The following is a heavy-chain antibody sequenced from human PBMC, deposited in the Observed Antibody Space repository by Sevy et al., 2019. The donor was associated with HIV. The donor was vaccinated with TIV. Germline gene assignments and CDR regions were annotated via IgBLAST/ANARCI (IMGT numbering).Heavy chain of an antibody. CDR1: GGSISSSNW. D-gene: IGHD2-2*01. J-gene: IGHJ4*02. V-gene: IGHV4-4*02. Sequence: SETLSLTCAVSGGSISSSNWWSWVRQPPGKGLEWIGEIFHSGSTNYSPSLKSRATISIDKSNNQFSLKLTVLTAADTVVYYCGRGVIVLVPTAVSYFDSWGQGTLVTVSS. CDR2: IFHSGST. CDR3: GRGVIVLVPTAVSYFDS.